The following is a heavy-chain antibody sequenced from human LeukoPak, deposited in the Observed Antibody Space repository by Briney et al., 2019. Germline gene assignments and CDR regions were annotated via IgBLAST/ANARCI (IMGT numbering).Heavy chain of an antibody. CDR3: ARKVGAVAGHFDY. CDR2: INPNSGGT. Sequence: ASVKVSCKASGYTFTGYYMHWVRQAPGQGLEWMGWINPNSGGTNYAQKFQGRVTMTRDTSISTAYMELSRLRSDDTAVYYCARKVGAVAGHFDYWGQGALVTVSS. J-gene: IGHJ4*02. V-gene: IGHV1-2*02. CDR1: GYTFTGYY. D-gene: IGHD6-19*01.